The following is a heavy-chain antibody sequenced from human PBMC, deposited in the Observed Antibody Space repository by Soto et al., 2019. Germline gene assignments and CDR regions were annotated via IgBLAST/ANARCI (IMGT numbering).Heavy chain of an antibody. D-gene: IGHD3-3*01. CDR3: ATRTYYDFWSGYYYYGMDV. Sequence: GASVKVSCKASGYTFTSYGISWVRQAPGQGLEWMGWISAYNGNTNYAQKLQGRVTMTTDTSTSTAYMELRSLRSDDTAVYYCATRTYYDFWSGYYYYGMDVWGQGTTVTV. V-gene: IGHV1-18*04. J-gene: IGHJ6*02. CDR2: ISAYNGNT. CDR1: GYTFTSYG.